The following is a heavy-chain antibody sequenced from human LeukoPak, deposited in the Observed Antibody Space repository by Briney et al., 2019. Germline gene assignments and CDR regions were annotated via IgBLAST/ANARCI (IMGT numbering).Heavy chain of an antibody. CDR3: ARGGYCSGGSCYSLHWFDP. V-gene: IGHV5-10-1*01. D-gene: IGHD2-15*01. CDR2: IDPSDSYT. CDR1: GYSFTSYW. Sequence: GESLKISCKGSGYSFTSYWISWVRQMPGKGLEWMGRIDPSDSYTNYSPSFQGHVTISADKSISTAYLQWSSLRASDTAMYYCARGGYCSGGSCYSLHWFDPWGQGTLVTVSS. J-gene: IGHJ5*02.